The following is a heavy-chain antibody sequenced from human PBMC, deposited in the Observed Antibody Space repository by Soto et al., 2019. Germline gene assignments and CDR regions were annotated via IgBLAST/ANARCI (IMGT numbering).Heavy chain of an antibody. V-gene: IGHV1-69*06. CDR2: IIPIFGTP. CDR3: AREGETATVKGRDAFDI. J-gene: IGHJ3*02. CDR1: GGTFSSYA. Sequence: QVQLVQSGAEVKKPGSSVKVSCKASGGTFSSYAISWVRQAPGQGLEWMGGIIPIFGTPNYAQKFQGRVTITADKSTSTAYMELSSLRSEDTAMYYCAREGETATVKGRDAFDIWGQGTMVTVSS. D-gene: IGHD5-18*01.